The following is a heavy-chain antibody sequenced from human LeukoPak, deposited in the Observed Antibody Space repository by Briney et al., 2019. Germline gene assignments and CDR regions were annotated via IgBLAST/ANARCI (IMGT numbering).Heavy chain of an antibody. CDR2: INPNSGGT. CDR1: GYTFTGYY. J-gene: IGHJ4*02. D-gene: IGHD6-13*01. Sequence: ASLTLSCTASGYTFTGYYLHWVRQAPGQGLDWMAWINPNSGGTNYLHKFQGRVTLTRDTSISTAHMEMSILTSDATAVYYSASSLYSSSQFDYWGGGTLVSVSS. CDR3: ASSLYSSSQFDY. V-gene: IGHV1-2*02.